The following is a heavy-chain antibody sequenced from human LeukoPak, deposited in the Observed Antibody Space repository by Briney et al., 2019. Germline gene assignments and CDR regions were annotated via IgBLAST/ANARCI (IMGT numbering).Heavy chain of an antibody. D-gene: IGHD5-12*01. J-gene: IGHJ4*02. CDR2: INQDGSGE. Sequence: PGRSLRLSCAASGFTFSSYGMHWVRQAPGKGLEWVANINQDGSGENYVDSVKGRFTISRDNAKNSLRLQMSSLRVEDTAVYYCMDLGHSDWGQGTLVTVSS. V-gene: IGHV3-7*01. CDR1: GFTFSSYG. CDR3: MDLGHSD.